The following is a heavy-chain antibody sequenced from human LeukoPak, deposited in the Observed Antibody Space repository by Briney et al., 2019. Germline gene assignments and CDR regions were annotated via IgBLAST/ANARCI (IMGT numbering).Heavy chain of an antibody. CDR3: ARVGDCSTTSCYQVDDY. CDR1: GGTFSSYA. J-gene: IGHJ4*02. CDR2: IIPIFGTA. D-gene: IGHD2-2*03. V-gene: IGHV1-69*05. Sequence: PGASVKVSCKASGGTFSSYAISWVRQAPGQGLEWMGGIIPIFGTANYAQKFQGRVTITTDESTSTAYMELSSLRSEDTAVYYCARVGDCSTTSCYQVDDYWGQGTLVTVSS.